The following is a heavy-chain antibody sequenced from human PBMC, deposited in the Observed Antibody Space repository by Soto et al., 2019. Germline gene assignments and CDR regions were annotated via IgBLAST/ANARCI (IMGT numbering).Heavy chain of an antibody. Sequence: PEKRLEWIGEINHSGSTNYNPSLKSRVTILVDTSKNQFSLKLSSVTAADTAVYYCARVCSLGSFPRRYSSFFRMEAWG. D-gene: IGHD1-1*01. V-gene: IGHV4-34*01. J-gene: IGHJ6*02. CDR3: ARVCSLGSFPRRYSSFFRMEA. CDR2: INHSGST.